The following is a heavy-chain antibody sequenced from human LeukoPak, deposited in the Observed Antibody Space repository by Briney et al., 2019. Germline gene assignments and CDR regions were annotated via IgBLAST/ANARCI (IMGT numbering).Heavy chain of an antibody. CDR1: GFTFSSYA. J-gene: IGHJ5*02. D-gene: IGHD6-13*01. CDR3: AKGTNRYSSPNWFDP. V-gene: IGHV3-23*01. CDR2: ISGSGGST. Sequence: PGGSLRLSCAASGFTFSSYAMSWVRQAPGKGLEWVSAISGSGGSTYYADSVKGRFTISRDNSKNTLYLQMNSLRAEDTAVYYCAKGTNRYSSPNWFDPWGQGTQVTVSS.